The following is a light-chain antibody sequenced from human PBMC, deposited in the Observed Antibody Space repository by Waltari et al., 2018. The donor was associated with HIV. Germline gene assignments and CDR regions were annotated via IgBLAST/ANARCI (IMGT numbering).Light chain of an antibody. CDR3: MSYTSSTTLV. V-gene: IGLV2-14*03. Sequence: QSALTQPASVSGSPGQSITISCTGTNSDLDSYNYFSWYQQHPGNVPKLIIYDVSSRPAGLPNRFSGSKSVNTASLTISWLQAEAEADDDRMSYTSSTTLVFGGGTKLTGL. CDR1: NSDLDSYNY. CDR2: DVS. J-gene: IGLJ3*02.